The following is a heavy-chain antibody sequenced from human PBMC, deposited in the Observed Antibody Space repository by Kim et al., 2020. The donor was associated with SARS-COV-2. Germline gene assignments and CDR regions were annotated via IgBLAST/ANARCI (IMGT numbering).Heavy chain of an antibody. CDR1: GFTFSSYG. J-gene: IGHJ6*02. V-gene: IGHV3-30*18. CDR3: AKEFGSYGSGSYV. CDR2: ISYDGSNK. D-gene: IGHD3-10*01. Sequence: GGSLRLSCAAYGFTFSSYGMHWVRQAPGKGLEWVAVISYDGSNKYYADSVKGRFTISRDNSKNTLYLQMNSLRAEDTAVYYCAKEFGSYGSGSYVWGQGTTVTVSS.